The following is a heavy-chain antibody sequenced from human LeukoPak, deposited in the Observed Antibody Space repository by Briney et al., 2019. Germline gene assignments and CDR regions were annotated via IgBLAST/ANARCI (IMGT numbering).Heavy chain of an antibody. V-gene: IGHV4-34*01. CDR2: INHSGST. J-gene: IGHJ3*02. Sequence: PSETLSLTCAVYGGSFSGYYWSWIRQPPGKGLEWIGEINHSGSTNYNPSLKSRVTISVDTSKNQFSLKLSSVTAADTAVYYCARDESGSSWPNDAFDIWGQGTMVTVSS. D-gene: IGHD6-13*01. CDR3: ARDESGSSWPNDAFDI. CDR1: GGSFSGYY.